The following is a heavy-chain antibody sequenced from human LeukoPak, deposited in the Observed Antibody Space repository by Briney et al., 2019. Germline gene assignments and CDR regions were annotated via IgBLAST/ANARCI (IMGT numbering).Heavy chain of an antibody. V-gene: IGHV3-21*01. CDR1: GFTFSSHS. CDR3: ARARSDDYGDYYDAFDI. D-gene: IGHD4-17*01. J-gene: IGHJ3*02. CDR2: ISSSSSYI. Sequence: GGSLRLSCAASGFTFSSHSMNWVRQAPGKGLEWVSSISSSSSYIYYADSVKGRFTISRDNAKNSLYLQMSSLRAEDTAVYYCARARSDDYGDYYDAFDIWGQGTMVTVSS.